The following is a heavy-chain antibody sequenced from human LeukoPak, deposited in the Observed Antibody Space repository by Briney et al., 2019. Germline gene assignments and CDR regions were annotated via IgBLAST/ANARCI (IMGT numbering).Heavy chain of an antibody. CDR1: GGTFSSYA. D-gene: IGHD3-22*01. Sequence: ASVKVSCKASGGTFSSYAISWVRQAPGQGLEWMGGIIPIFGTANYAQKFQGRVTITADESTSTAYMELSSLRSEDTAVYYCARVVSGYSIDWGQGTLVTVSS. J-gene: IGHJ4*02. CDR3: ARVVSGYSID. V-gene: IGHV1-69*13. CDR2: IIPIFGTA.